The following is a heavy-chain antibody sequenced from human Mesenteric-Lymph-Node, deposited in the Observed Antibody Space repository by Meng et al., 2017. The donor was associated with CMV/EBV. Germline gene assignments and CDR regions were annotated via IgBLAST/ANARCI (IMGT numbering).Heavy chain of an antibody. D-gene: IGHD3-9*01. CDR2: ITHSGST. J-gene: IGHJ4*02. CDR1: AGSFSGYY. V-gene: IGHV4-34*02. CDR3: ARGSSYDILTGYFDY. Sequence: PQSGAGLLNPSGTLSVTCAVYAGSFSGYYGNWIRQSPEKGLEWIGEITHSGSTTYNPSFTSRIIISVDTSTNQISLNMSSVTAADTAVYYCARGSSYDILTGYFDYWGQGALVTVSS.